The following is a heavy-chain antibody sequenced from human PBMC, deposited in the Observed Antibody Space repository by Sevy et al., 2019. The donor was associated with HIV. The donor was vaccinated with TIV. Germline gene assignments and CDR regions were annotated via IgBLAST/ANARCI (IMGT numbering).Heavy chain of an antibody. CDR3: ARGPNFWSGYYTSYYYYYMDV. D-gene: IGHD3-3*01. CDR1: GGSFSGYY. Sequence: SETLSLTCAVYGGSFSGYYWSWIRQPPGKGLEWIGEINHSGSTNYNPSLKSRVTISADTSKNQFSLKLSSVTAADTAVYYCARGPNFWSGYYTSYYYYYMDVWGKGTTVTVSS. V-gene: IGHV4-34*01. J-gene: IGHJ6*03. CDR2: INHSGST.